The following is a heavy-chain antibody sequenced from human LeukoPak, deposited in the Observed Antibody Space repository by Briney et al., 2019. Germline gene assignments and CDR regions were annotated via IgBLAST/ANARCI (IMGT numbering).Heavy chain of an antibody. CDR2: ISYDGSNK. D-gene: IGHD2-2*01. V-gene: IGHV3-30*18. CDR3: AKDSTRYCSSTSCLMDP. CDR1: GFTFSSYG. Sequence: GGSLRLSCAASGFTFSSYGMHWVRQAPGKGLEWVAVISYDGSNKYYADSVKGRFTISRDNSKNTLYLQMNSLRAEDMAVYYCAKDSTRYCSSTSCLMDPWGQGTLVTVSS. J-gene: IGHJ5*02.